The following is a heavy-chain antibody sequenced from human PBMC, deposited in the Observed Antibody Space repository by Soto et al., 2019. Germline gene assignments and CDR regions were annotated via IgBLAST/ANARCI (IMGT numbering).Heavy chain of an antibody. D-gene: IGHD2-15*01. Sequence: QVQLQVSGPGLVEPSGTLSLTCAVSGGSITSNNWWHWVRQPPGKGLEWIGEIHHSGSTHYNPSLKNRFTISVDKSHNQFSLKLSSVTAADTAVYYCARGGNYLFAYWGQGTPVTVSS. J-gene: IGHJ4*02. V-gene: IGHV4-4*02. CDR3: ARGGNYLFAY. CDR1: GGSITSNNW. CDR2: IHHSGST.